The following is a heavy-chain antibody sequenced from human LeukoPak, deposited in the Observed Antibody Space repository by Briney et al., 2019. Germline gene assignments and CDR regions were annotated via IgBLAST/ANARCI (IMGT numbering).Heavy chain of an antibody. J-gene: IGHJ4*02. CDR2: IYYSGST. Sequence: PSETLSLTCTVSGFSISSGGSLSSSSYYWGWIRQPPGKGLEWIGSIYYSGSTYYNPSLKSRVTISVDTSKNQFSLKLSSVTAADTAVYYCARTYYYDSSGPVDYWGQGTLVTVSS. CDR3: ARTYYYDSSGPVDY. D-gene: IGHD3-22*01. CDR1: GFSISSGGSLSSSSYY. V-gene: IGHV4-39*01.